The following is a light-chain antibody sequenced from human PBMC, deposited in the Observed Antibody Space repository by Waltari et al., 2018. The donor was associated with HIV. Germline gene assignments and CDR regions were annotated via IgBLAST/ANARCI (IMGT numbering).Light chain of an antibody. CDR3: GTWDSSLSAYV. Sequence: QSILTRPPSVSAAPRQNVTISCSGTTSNIGKTYVSWYQHLPGKPPKLLIFENDKRPSEIPDRFSGLKSGTSTTLGIIGLQPGDEADYFCGTWDSSLSAYVFTTGTKVTV. CDR2: END. J-gene: IGLJ1*01. CDR1: TSNIGKTY. V-gene: IGLV1-51*02.